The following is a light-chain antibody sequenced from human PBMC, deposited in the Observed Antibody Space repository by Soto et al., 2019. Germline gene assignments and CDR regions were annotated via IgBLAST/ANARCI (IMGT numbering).Light chain of an antibody. CDR3: QSYDISLSGPWV. Sequence: QSVLTQPPSASGTPGQRVTISCSGGSSNIGAGYDVHWYQQLPGSAPKLLIYANINRPSGVPDRFSGSKSGASASLTIIGLQAEDEADYYCQSYDISLSGPWVFGGGTQLTVL. V-gene: IGLV1-40*01. CDR2: ANI. CDR1: SSNIGAGYD. J-gene: IGLJ3*02.